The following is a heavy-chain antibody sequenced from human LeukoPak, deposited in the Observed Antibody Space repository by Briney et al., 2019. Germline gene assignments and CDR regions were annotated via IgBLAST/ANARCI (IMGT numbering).Heavy chain of an antibody. J-gene: IGHJ3*02. CDR3: TTGYVVTSDAFDI. CDR1: GFTFSGSA. D-gene: IGHD5-12*01. Sequence: GGSLRLSCAASGFTFSGSAMHWVRQASGKGLEWVGRIRSKANSYATAYAASVKGRFTISRDDSKNTAYLQMNSLKTEDTAVYCCTTGYVVTSDAFDIWGQGTMVTVSS. CDR2: IRSKANSYAT. V-gene: IGHV3-73*01.